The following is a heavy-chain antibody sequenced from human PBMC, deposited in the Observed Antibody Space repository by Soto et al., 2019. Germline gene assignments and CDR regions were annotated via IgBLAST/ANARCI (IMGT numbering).Heavy chain of an antibody. J-gene: IGHJ4*02. CDR1: GYTLTELS. Sequence: ASVKVSCKVSGYTLTELSMHWLRQSPGKGLEWMGGFDPEDGETIYAQKFQGRVTMTEDTSTDTAYMELSSLRSEDTAVYYCATDAPVESASGVENDYWGQGTLVTVSS. V-gene: IGHV1-24*01. CDR2: FDPEDGET. D-gene: IGHD6-13*01. CDR3: ATDAPVESASGVENDY.